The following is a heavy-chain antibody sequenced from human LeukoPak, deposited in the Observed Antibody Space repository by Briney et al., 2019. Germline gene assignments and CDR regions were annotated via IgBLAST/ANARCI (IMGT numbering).Heavy chain of an antibody. Sequence: GASVKVSCKASGYTFTSYGISWVRQAPGQGLEWMGWISAYNGNTNYAQKLQGRVTMTTDTSTSTAYMELRSLRSDDTAVYYCARDLSSSWYGDYYYYYMDVWGKGTTVTVSS. J-gene: IGHJ6*03. CDR2: ISAYNGNT. D-gene: IGHD6-13*01. CDR1: GYTFTSYG. CDR3: ARDLSSSWYGDYYYYYMDV. V-gene: IGHV1-18*01.